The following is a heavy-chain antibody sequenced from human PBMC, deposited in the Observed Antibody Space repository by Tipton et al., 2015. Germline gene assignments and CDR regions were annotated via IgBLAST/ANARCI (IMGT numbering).Heavy chain of an antibody. V-gene: IGHV4-4*02. CDR2: IYHSGST. CDR3: ARRKSGGSTAARPGGNGLDV. J-gene: IGHJ6*02. Sequence: TLSLTCAVSGGSISSSNWWSWVRQPPGKGLEWIGEIYHSGSTTYSPSLKSRVIMSVDTSKNHFSLKLTSVTAADTAVYYCARRKSGGSTAARPGGNGLDVWGRGTTVTVSS. CDR1: GGSISSSNW. D-gene: IGHD6-6*01.